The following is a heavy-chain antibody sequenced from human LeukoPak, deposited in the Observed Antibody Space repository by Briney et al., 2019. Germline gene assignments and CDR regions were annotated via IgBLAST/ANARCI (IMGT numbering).Heavy chain of an antibody. J-gene: IGHJ6*04. CDR2: ISSSGSTI. Sequence: GGSLRLSCAASGFTFSSYEMNWVRQAPGKGLEWVSYISSSGSTIYYADSVKGRFTISRDNAKNSLYLQMNSLRAEDTAVYYCAERGSTITGGVWGKATTVIISS. D-gene: IGHD1-14*01. CDR3: AERGSTITGGV. V-gene: IGHV3-48*03. CDR1: GFTFSSYE.